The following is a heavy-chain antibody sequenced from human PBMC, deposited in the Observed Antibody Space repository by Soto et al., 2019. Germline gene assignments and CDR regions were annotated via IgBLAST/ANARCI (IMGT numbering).Heavy chain of an antibody. CDR3: EYVNYNSGRWDA. CDR1: GFSLSTSAVG. Sequence: ITLKESGPTLVKPTQTRTLTCTFSGFSLSTSAVGVGWIRQPPGKALEWLALIYWDDDKRYSPSLKSRLTITKDTSKNQVVLTMTNVDPVDTATYSCEYVNYNSGRWDAWGQGTLVTVSS. D-gene: IGHD3-10*01. V-gene: IGHV2-5*02. J-gene: IGHJ5*02. CDR2: IYWDDDK.